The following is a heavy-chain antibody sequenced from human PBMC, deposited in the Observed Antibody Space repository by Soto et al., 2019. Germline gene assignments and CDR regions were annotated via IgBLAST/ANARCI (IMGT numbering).Heavy chain of an antibody. CDR3: AKDGGPAYCNSPGCSAEHFDY. CDR1: GGTFSSYT. J-gene: IGHJ4*02. V-gene: IGHV1-69*04. D-gene: IGHD2-2*01. Sequence: SVKVSCKASGGTFSSYTISWVRQAPGQGLEWMGRIIPILGIANYAQKFQGRVTITADNSRNTLYLQTTSLRHEDTAVYYCAKDGGPAYCNSPGCSAEHFDYWGQGTQVTVSS. CDR2: IIPILGIA.